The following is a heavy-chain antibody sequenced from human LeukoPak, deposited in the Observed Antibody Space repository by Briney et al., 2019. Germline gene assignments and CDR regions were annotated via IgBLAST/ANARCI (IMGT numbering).Heavy chain of an antibody. J-gene: IGHJ5*02. D-gene: IGHD2-2*01. CDR3: ARVRRAAITWFDP. CDR1: GYTFTSYY. Sequence: ASVKVSCKASGYTFTSYYMHWVRQAPGQGLEWMGIINPSGGSTSYAQKFQGRVTMTTDTSTSTAYMELRSLRSDDTAVYYCARVRRAAITWFDPWGQGTLVTVSS. V-gene: IGHV1-46*01. CDR2: INPSGGST.